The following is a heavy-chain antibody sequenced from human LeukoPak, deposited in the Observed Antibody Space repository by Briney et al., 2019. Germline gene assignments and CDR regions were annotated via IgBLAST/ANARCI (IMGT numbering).Heavy chain of an antibody. CDR2: ISYDGSNK. V-gene: IGHV3-30*03. J-gene: IGHJ6*02. CDR3: AREIYYYGSGSYNGMDV. D-gene: IGHD3-10*01. CDR1: GFTFSSYG. Sequence: GGSLRLSCAASGFTFSSYGMHWVRQAPGKGLEWVAVISYDGSNKYYADSVKGRFTISRDNSKNTLYLQMNSLRAEDTAVYYCAREIYYYGSGSYNGMDVWGQGTTVTVSS.